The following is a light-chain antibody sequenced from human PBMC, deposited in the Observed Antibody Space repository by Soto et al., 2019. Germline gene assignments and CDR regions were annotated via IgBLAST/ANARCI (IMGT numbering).Light chain of an antibody. CDR3: TSYTSSSPYV. CDR1: SSDVGGYNY. Sequence: QSALTQPASVSGSPGQSITISCTGTSSDVGGYNYVSWYRQPPGRAPKLMIYDVSNRPSGVSNRFSGSKSGNTASLTFSGFQSEDEADSSCTSYTSSSPYVFGTGTKLTDL. CDR2: DVS. V-gene: IGLV2-14*01. J-gene: IGLJ1*01.